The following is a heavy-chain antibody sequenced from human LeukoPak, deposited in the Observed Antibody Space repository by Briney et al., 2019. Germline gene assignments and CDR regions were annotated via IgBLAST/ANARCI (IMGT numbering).Heavy chain of an antibody. J-gene: IGHJ4*02. V-gene: IGHV3-7*01. CDR3: ARVGTAEGTLEDY. CDR2: IKHDGGEK. Sequence: PGGSLRLSCAASGFTFSSYSMNWVRQAPGKGLEWVANIKHDGGEKYYVDSVKGRFTISRDNAKNSLYLQMNSLRAEDTAVYYCARVGTAEGTLEDYWGQGTLATVSS. D-gene: IGHD6-13*01. CDR1: GFTFSSYS.